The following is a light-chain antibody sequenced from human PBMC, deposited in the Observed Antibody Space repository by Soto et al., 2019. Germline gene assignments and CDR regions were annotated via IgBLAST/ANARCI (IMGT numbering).Light chain of an antibody. CDR3: QQAYSFPIT. CDR2: GAS. CDR1: QDIAGY. V-gene: IGKV1D-12*01. J-gene: IGKJ1*01. Sequence: GDRVTITCRAGQDIAGYLAWYQHKPGRTPELLIHGASRLQSGVPARFSGSGSGTDFTLSINSLQPEDFATYYCQQAYSFPITFGQGTKVDIK.